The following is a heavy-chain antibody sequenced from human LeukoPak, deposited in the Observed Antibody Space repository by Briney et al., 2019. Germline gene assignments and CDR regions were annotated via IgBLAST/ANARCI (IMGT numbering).Heavy chain of an antibody. CDR2: IYYSGST. Sequence: SETLSLTCTVSGGSISSSSYYWGWIRQPPGKGLEWIGSIYYSGSTYYNPSLKSRVTISVDTSKNQFSLKLSSVTAADTAVYYCARAIYDSSGSPTDNWFDPWGQGTLVTVSS. CDR1: GGSISSSSYY. D-gene: IGHD3-22*01. J-gene: IGHJ5*02. CDR3: ARAIYDSSGSPTDNWFDP. V-gene: IGHV4-39*07.